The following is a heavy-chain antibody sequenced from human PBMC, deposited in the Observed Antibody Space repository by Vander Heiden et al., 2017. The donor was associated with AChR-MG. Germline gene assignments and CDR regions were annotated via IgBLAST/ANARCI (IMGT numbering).Heavy chain of an antibody. CDR1: GLTCGNAW. J-gene: IGHJ4*02. Sequence: EGQLVESGGGLVKPGGSLRLYCAAAGLTCGNAWMSWVSQAPGKGLEWVGRIKSKTDGVTTDYAAPVKGRFTISRDDSKNTLYLQMNSLKTEDTAVYYCTTGNWNDGQFDYWGQGTLVTVSS. V-gene: IGHV3-15*01. CDR3: TTGNWNDGQFDY. CDR2: IKSKTDGVTT. D-gene: IGHD1-20*01.